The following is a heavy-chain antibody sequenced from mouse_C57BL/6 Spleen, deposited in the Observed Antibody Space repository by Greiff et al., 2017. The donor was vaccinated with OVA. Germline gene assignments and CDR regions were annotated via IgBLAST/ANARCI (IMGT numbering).Heavy chain of an antibody. J-gene: IGHJ3*01. CDR2: IDPANGNT. CDR3: GSRGTTAPFAY. Sequence: VQLQQSVAELVRPGASVKLSCTASGFNIKNTYMHWVKQRPEQGLEWIGRIDPANGNTKYAPKFPGQATITADTATNAAYLQRSSLTSEDTAIYYGGSRGTTAPFAYWGQGTLVTVSA. CDR1: GFNIKNTY. V-gene: IGHV14-3*01. D-gene: IGHD1-2*01.